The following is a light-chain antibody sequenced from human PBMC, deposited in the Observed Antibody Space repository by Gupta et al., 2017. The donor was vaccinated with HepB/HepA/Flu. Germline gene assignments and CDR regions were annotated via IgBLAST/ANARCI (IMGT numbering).Light chain of an antibody. V-gene: IGKV1-5*03. Sequence: DIQMTQSPSTLSAPVGDRVTITCQASQSISNWLAWYQQKPGQAPKLLIQKSSSLESGVPSRCSGSGSGTEFTLTISSLQPDDFATYYCQQYNSNSETFGQGTKVEIK. J-gene: IGKJ1*01. CDR1: QSISNW. CDR3: QQYNSNSET. CDR2: KSS.